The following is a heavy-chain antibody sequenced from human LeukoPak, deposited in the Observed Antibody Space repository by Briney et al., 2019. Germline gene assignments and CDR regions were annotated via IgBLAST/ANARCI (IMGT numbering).Heavy chain of an antibody. CDR2: ITNDGGTT. Sequence: PGGSLRLSCAASGFTFGSYAMHWVRQAPGKGLEYVSAITNDGGTTFYANSVKGRLTISRDNSKNTLFLQMGSLRPEDMAVYYCARVDDFTYDFWGQGTLVTVSS. V-gene: IGHV3-64*01. D-gene: IGHD2-2*03. J-gene: IGHJ4*02. CDR1: GFTFGSYA. CDR3: ARVDDFTYDF.